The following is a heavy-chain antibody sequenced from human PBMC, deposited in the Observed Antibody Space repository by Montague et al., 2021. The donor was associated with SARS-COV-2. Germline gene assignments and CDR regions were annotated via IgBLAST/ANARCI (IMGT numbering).Heavy chain of an antibody. J-gene: IGHJ4*02. CDR2: INHSGST. CDR3: ARAPDYDILTGDITEGFDF. CDR1: GGSFSGYY. D-gene: IGHD3-9*01. V-gene: IGHV4-34*01. Sequence: SETLSLTCAVYGGSFSGYYWSWIRQPPGKGLELIGEINHSGSTNFNPSLKIRLTISVDTSKSQSSLKVSSVTAADTAVYFCARAPDYDILTGDITEGFDFWGQGPLVTVPS.